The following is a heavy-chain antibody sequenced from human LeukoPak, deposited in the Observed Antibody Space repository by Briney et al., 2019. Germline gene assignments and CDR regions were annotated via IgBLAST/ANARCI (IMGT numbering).Heavy chain of an antibody. CDR3: ARVEQQPYYYYYGMDV. J-gene: IGHJ6*02. V-gene: IGHV4-31*03. D-gene: IGHD6-13*01. CDR1: GGSISSSSYY. Sequence: PSETLSLTCTVSGGSISSSSYYWSWIRQHPGKGLEWIGYIYYSGSTYYNPSLKSRVTISVDTSKNQFSLKLSSVTAADTAVYYCARVEQQPYYYYYGMDVWGQGTTVTVSS. CDR2: IYYSGST.